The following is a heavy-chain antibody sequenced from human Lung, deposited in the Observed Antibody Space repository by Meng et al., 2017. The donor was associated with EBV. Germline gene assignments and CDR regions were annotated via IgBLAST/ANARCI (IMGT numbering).Heavy chain of an antibody. V-gene: IGHV3-73*02. J-gene: IGHJ4*02. Sequence: EVQLVEFGGGLVEPGGSLKLFCLASGFRFCASAIHWVRQASGKGLEWVGRIRSKANDYATTYSASVKGRFTISRDDSKDTAYLLLNSLKTEDTALYYCLRRDTSSSKHSWGQGTLVTVSS. D-gene: IGHD6-6*01. CDR1: GFRFCASA. CDR2: IRSKANDYAT. CDR3: LRRDTSSSKHS.